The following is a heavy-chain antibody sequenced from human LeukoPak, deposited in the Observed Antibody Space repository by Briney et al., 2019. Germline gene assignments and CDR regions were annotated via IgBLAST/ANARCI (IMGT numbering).Heavy chain of an antibody. CDR3: ARGGGRTWDHFYYYMDV. V-gene: IGHV4-59*01. J-gene: IGHJ6*03. CDR2: IYYIGTT. D-gene: IGHD1-26*01. CDR1: GGSINNYY. Sequence: PSETLSLTCTVSGGSINNYYWSWLQQPPGKGLEWIGYIYYIGTTNYNPSLKSRVTISVDTSKNQFSLKLDSVTAADTAVYYCARGGGRTWDHFYYYMDVWGEGTTVTVSS.